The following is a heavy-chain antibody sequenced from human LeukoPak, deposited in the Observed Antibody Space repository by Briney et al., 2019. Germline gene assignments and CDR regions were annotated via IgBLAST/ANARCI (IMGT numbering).Heavy chain of an antibody. CDR1: GYTFTSYY. Sequence: ASVKVSCKASGYTFTSYYMHWVRQAPGQGLEWMGIINPSGGSTSYAQKLQGRVTMTTDTSTSTAYMELRSLRSDDTAVYYCARDFVDTAMVSNFDYWGQGTLVTVSS. V-gene: IGHV1-46*01. J-gene: IGHJ4*02. CDR3: ARDFVDTAMVSNFDY. D-gene: IGHD5-18*01. CDR2: INPSGGST.